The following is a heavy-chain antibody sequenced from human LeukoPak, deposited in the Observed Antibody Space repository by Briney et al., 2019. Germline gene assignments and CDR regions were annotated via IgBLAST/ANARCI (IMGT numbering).Heavy chain of an antibody. Sequence: GGSLRLPCAASGFTFSRSWMSWVRQAPGKGLEWVANINQDGSEKYYVDSVKGRFTISKDNAKNSLYLQMNSLRAGDTAVYYCARDENWGQGTLATVSS. CDR2: INQDGSEK. CDR3: ARDEN. V-gene: IGHV3-7*01. CDR1: GFTFSRSW. J-gene: IGHJ4*02.